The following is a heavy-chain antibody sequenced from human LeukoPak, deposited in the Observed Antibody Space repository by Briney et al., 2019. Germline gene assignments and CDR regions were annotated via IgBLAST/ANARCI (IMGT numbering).Heavy chain of an antibody. CDR3: AGGPDYSNYVDY. CDR2: ISTSGST. V-gene: IGHV4-61*02. J-gene: IGHJ4*02. CDR1: GGSISSGSSY. D-gene: IGHD4-11*01. Sequence: SETLSLTCTVSGGSISSGSSYWSWIRQPAGKGLEWIGRISTSGSTKYNPSLKSRVTIPVDTSKNQFSLKLSSVTAADTAVYYCAGGPDYSNYVDYWGQGTLVTVSS.